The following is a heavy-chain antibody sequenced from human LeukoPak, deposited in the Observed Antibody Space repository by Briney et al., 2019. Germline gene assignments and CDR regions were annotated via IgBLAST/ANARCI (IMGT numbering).Heavy chain of an antibody. J-gene: IGHJ4*02. CDR1: GYTFTAYY. Sequence: ASVKVSCKASGYTFTAYYLHWVRQAPGQGLEWMGWINPNTGGTNYTQKFQGRVTMTTVTSINTAYMELSGLRSDDTAIYYCARGRYSSSWYYFDYWGQGTPVTVSS. D-gene: IGHD6-13*01. CDR2: INPNTGGT. CDR3: ARGRYSSSWYYFDY. V-gene: IGHV1-2*02.